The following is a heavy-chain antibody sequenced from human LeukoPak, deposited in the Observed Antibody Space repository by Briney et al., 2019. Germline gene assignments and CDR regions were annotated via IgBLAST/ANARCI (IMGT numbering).Heavy chain of an antibody. D-gene: IGHD1-14*01. CDR1: ELTLRSFG. Sequence: GGSLRLSCAASELTLRSFGMHWVRQAAGKGLEWVTFISYDGSDKHYADSVKGRFTISRDTSKNTLYLQMNSLRVEDTAVYFCVKGLGNLFDDWGQGTLVTVSS. V-gene: IGHV3-30*18. CDR3: VKGLGNLFDD. CDR2: ISYDGSDK. J-gene: IGHJ4*02.